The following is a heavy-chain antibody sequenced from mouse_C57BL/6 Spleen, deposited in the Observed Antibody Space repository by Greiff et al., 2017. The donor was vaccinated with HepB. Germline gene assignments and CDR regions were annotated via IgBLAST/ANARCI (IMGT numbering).Heavy chain of an antibody. V-gene: IGHV5-9-1*02. CDR2: ISSGGDYI. Sequence: EVQVVESGEGLVKPGGSLKLSCAASGFTFSSYALSWVRQTPEKRLEWVAYISSGGDYIYYADTVKGRFTIARDNARNTLYLQMSSLKSEDTAMYYCTRAETGTSWYFDVWGTGTTVTVSS. CDR1: GFTFSSYA. J-gene: IGHJ1*03. D-gene: IGHD4-1*01. CDR3: TRAETGTSWYFDV.